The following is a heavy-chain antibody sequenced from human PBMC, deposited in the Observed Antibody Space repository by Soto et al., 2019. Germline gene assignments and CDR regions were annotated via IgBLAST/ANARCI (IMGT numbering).Heavy chain of an antibody. CDR1: GYTFTGYY. J-gene: IGHJ6*02. CDR2: INPNSGGT. CDR3: ARDIVVVPXXXYTYGMDV. Sequence: ASVKVSCKASGYTFTGYYMNWGRQAPGQGLEWMGWINPNSGGTNYAXXXQGRVTMTRDTSISTAYMGLSRLRSDDTAVYYCARDIVVVPXXXYTYGMDVWGQGTTVTVSS. D-gene: IGHD2-2*01. V-gene: IGHV1-2*02.